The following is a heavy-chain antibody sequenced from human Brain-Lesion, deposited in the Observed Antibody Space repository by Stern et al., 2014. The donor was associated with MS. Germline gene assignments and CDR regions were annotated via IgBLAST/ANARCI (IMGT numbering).Heavy chain of an antibody. J-gene: IGHJ5*02. CDR1: GGSVSSTSYA. CDR3: AGEEDIRYCSGGSCTGNWFDP. CDR2: IYYSWNT. Sequence: VQLEESGPGLVKPSETLSLTCTVAGGSVSSTSYAWAWIRQPPGKGLEWIGTIYYSWNTYYSPSLKSRLTISLDTSKNPFSLQLGFVTAADTAVYYCAGEEDIRYCSGGSCTGNWFDPWGQGTLVTVSS. D-gene: IGHD2-15*01. V-gene: IGHV4-39*01.